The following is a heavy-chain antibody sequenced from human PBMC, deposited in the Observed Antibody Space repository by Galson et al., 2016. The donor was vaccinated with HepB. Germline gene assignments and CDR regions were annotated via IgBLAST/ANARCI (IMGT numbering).Heavy chain of an antibody. D-gene: IGHD5-24*01. CDR1: GFTFSDYW. Sequence: SLRLSCAASGFTFSDYWMAWVRQAPGKGLKWVANIKQDGSQKYYVDSVKGRFTISRDNTKNSLYLQMNTLRAEDTALYYCARDPIRRDGYTPDYWGQGILFVVSS. J-gene: IGHJ4*02. CDR2: IKQDGSQK. V-gene: IGHV3-7*03. CDR3: ARDPIRRDGYTPDY.